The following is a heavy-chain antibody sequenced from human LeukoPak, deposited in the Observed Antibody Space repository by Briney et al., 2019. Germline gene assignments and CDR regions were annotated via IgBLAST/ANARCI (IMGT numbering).Heavy chain of an antibody. CDR2: IYYSGST. V-gene: IGHV4-30-4*08. CDR3: ARGTHYGGKGFDP. Sequence: SETLSLTCTVSGDSVSSGTYYWNWIRQPPGKGLEWIGYIYYSGSTYYNPSLKSRVTISVDTSKNQFSLKLSSVTAADTAVYYCARGTHYGGKGFDPWGQGTLVTVSS. J-gene: IGHJ5*02. CDR1: GDSVSSGTYY. D-gene: IGHD4-23*01.